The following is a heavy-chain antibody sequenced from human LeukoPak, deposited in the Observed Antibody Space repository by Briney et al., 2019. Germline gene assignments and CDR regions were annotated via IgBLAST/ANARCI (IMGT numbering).Heavy chain of an antibody. D-gene: IGHD6-13*01. CDR3: ARGGIAAARRQNYYYGMDV. V-gene: IGHV4-59*01. Sequence: SETLSLTRTVSGGSISSYYWSWIRQPPGKGLEWIGYTYYSGSTNYNPSLKSRVTISVDTSKNQFSLKLSSVTAADTAVYYCARGGIAAARRQNYYYGMDVWGQGTTVTVSS. J-gene: IGHJ6*02. CDR2: TYYSGST. CDR1: GGSISSYY.